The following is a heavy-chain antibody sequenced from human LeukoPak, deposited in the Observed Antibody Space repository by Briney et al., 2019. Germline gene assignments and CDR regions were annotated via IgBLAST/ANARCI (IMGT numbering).Heavy chain of an antibody. J-gene: IGHJ4*02. CDR1: GGSISSYY. V-gene: IGHV4-59*01. CDR3: AVGVPAAILGY. D-gene: IGHD2-2*01. Sequence: SETLSLTCTVSGGSISSYYWSWIRQPPGKGLEWIGYIYYSGSTNYNPSLKSRVTISVDTSKNQFSLKLSSVTAADTAAYYCAVGVPAAILGYWGQGTLVTVSS. CDR2: IYYSGST.